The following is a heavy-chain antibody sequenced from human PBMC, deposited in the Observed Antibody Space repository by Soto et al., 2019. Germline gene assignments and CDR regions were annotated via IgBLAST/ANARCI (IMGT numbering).Heavy chain of an antibody. Sequence: GASVKVSCKASGYTFTGYYMHWVRQAPGQGLEWMGWINPNSGGTNYAQKFQGWVTMTRDTSISTAYMELIRLRSDDTAVYYCARDLVEIFGVVTPNYYYGMDVWGQGTTVTVSS. D-gene: IGHD3-3*01. CDR2: INPNSGGT. CDR1: GYTFTGYY. J-gene: IGHJ6*02. V-gene: IGHV1-2*04. CDR3: ARDLVEIFGVVTPNYYYGMDV.